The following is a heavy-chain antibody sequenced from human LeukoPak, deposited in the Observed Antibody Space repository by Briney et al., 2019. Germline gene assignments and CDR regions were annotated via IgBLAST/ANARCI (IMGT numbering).Heavy chain of an antibody. CDR3: KRGFRSADL. V-gene: IGHV3-74*01. CDR1: GFTFSNYW. CDR2: IYVDGRTT. Sequence: GGSLRLSCVASGFTFSNYWMHWVRQPPGKGLVWVSRIYVDGRTTNYADSVKGRFTISRDNAKNTVYLEMNSLSVEDTATYYCKRGFRSADLWGQGTLVTVTS. J-gene: IGHJ5*02.